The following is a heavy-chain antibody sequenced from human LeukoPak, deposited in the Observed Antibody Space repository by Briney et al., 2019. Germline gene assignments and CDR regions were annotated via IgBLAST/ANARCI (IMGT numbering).Heavy chain of an antibody. CDR2: IYYSGST. V-gene: IGHV4-59*01. CDR1: GGSISSYY. CDR3: AKVKQQLAPYDAFDI. J-gene: IGHJ3*02. Sequence: SETLSLTCTVSGGSISSYYCSWIRQPPGKGLEWIGYIYYSGSTNYNPSLKSRVTISVDTSKNQFSLKLSSVTAADTAVYYCAKVKQQLAPYDAFDIWGQGTMVTVSS. D-gene: IGHD6-13*01.